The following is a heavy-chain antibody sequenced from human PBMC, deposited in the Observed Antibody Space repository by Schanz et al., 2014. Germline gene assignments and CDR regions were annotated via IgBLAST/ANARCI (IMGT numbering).Heavy chain of an antibody. Sequence: QLQLQESGPGLVKPSETLSLTCTVSGGSISSSSYYWGWIRQPPGKGLEWIGSIYYSGSTYYNPPLKVGATIPVDTPKTHFPLKLSSVTAADTAVYYCVVGDVGAHSYFYYGMEVWGQGTTVTVSS. CDR2: IYYSGST. D-gene: IGHD3-16*01. CDR1: GGSISSSSYY. CDR3: VVGDVGAHSYFYYGMEV. J-gene: IGHJ6*02. V-gene: IGHV4-39*01.